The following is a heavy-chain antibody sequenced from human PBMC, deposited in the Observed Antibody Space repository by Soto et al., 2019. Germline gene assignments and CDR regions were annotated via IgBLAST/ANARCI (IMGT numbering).Heavy chain of an antibody. CDR2: INHSGST. J-gene: IGHJ4*02. Sequence: LSLTCAVYGGSFSGYYWSWIRQPPGKGLEWIGEINHSGSTNYNPSLKSRVTISVDTSKNQFSLKLSSVTAADTAVYYCAREQYNWKIWGQGTLVTVSS. D-gene: IGHD1-20*01. CDR3: AREQYNWKI. CDR1: GGSFSGYY. V-gene: IGHV4-34*01.